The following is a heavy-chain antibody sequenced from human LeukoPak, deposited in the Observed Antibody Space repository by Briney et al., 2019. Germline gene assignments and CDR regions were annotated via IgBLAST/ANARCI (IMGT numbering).Heavy chain of an antibody. CDR2: IGGGGTST. D-gene: IGHD4-17*01. Sequence: GRTLRLSCAASGFTFSAYAMSWVRQAPGKGLEWVSIIGGGGTSTYYVDSVKGRFTVSRDNSRNTLYLQMNSPRDEDTAVYYCAKGHSDYGTGFDLWSQGGLVTVSS. CDR3: AKGHSDYGTGFDL. V-gene: IGHV3-23*01. J-gene: IGHJ5*02. CDR1: GFTFSAYA.